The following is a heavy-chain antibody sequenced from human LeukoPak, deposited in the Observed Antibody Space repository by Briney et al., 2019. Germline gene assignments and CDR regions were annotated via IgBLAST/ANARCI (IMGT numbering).Heavy chain of an antibody. CDR2: ISSSSSYI. V-gene: IGHV3-21*05. CDR1: GFTFSSYS. Sequence: PGGSLRLSCAASGFTFSSYSMNRVRQAPGKGLEWVSHISSSSSYIYYADSVKGRFTISRDNAKNSLYLQMNSLRAEDTAVYYCARGSIQQLNHSYNFDYWGQGTLVTVSS. J-gene: IGHJ4*02. D-gene: IGHD6-13*01. CDR3: ARGSIQQLNHSYNFDY.